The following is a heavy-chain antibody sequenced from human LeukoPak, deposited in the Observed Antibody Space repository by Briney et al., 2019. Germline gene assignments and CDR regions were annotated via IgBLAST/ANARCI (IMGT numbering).Heavy chain of an antibody. D-gene: IGHD3-10*01. Sequence: ASVKVSCKASGYTFTSYYMHWVRQAPGQGLEWMGIINPSGGSTSYAQKFQGRVTMTRDTSTSTVYMELSSLGSEDTAVYYCARGPRNYGSGSYYGYWGQGTLVTVSS. V-gene: IGHV1-46*01. J-gene: IGHJ4*02. CDR2: INPSGGST. CDR3: ARGPRNYGSGSYYGY. CDR1: GYTFTSYY.